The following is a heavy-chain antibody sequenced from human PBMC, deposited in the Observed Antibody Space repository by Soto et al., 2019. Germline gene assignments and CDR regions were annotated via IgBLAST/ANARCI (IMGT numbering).Heavy chain of an antibody. J-gene: IGHJ4*02. CDR1: GYSFTSYW. V-gene: IGHV5-51*01. Sequence: GESLKISCKGSGYSFTSYWIGWVRQMPGKGLEWMGIIYPGDSDTRYSPSFQGQVTISADESISTAYLQWSSLKASDTAMYYCARLGGYSGYDSSDYFDYWGQGTLVTVSS. D-gene: IGHD5-12*01. CDR3: ARLGGYSGYDSSDYFDY. CDR2: IYPGDSDT.